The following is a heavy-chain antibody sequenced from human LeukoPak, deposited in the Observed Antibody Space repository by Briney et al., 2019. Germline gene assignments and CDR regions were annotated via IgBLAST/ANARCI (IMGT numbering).Heavy chain of an antibody. V-gene: IGHV1-3*01. D-gene: IGHD4-17*01. CDR1: GYTFTSYA. CDR2: INAGNGNT. CDR3: ARAPNYGDSHFDY. J-gene: IGHJ4*02. Sequence: GASVKVSCKASGYTFTSYAMHWVRQAPGQRLEWMGWINAGNGNTKYSQKLQGRVTMTTDTSTSTAYMELRSLRSDDTAVYYCARAPNYGDSHFDYWGQGTLVTVSS.